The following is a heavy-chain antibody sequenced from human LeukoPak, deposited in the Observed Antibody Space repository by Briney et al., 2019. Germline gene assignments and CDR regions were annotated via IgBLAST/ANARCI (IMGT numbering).Heavy chain of an antibody. Sequence: GSLRLSCAASGFTFRSYAMNWVRQAPGKGLEWVSTISGGGGNIYYADSVKGRFTISRDNSKNTLSLQMNSLRAEDTAVYYCARVCGGDCYSPSSAFDIWGQGTMVTVSS. CDR2: ISGGGGNI. CDR3: ARVCGGDCYSPSSAFDI. J-gene: IGHJ3*02. D-gene: IGHD2-21*02. CDR1: GFTFRSYA. V-gene: IGHV3-23*01.